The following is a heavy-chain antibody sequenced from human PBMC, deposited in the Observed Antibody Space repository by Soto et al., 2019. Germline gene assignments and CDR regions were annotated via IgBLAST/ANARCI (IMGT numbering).Heavy chain of an antibody. CDR1: GFTFSSYG. Sequence: SLRLSCAASGFTFSSYGMHWVRQAPGKGLEWVAVIWYDGSNKYYADSVKGRFTISRDNSKNTLYLQMNSLRAEDTAVYYCARDYYDSSGYPSFDYWGQGTLVTVSS. D-gene: IGHD3-22*01. V-gene: IGHV3-33*01. CDR3: ARDYYDSSGYPSFDY. J-gene: IGHJ4*02. CDR2: IWYDGSNK.